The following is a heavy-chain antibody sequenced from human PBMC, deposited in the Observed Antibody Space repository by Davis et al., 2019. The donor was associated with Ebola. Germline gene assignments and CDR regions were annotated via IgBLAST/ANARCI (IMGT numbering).Heavy chain of an antibody. D-gene: IGHD3-3*01. CDR2: IYHSGST. V-gene: IGHV4-34*01. CDR1: GGSFSGYY. Sequence: MPSETLSLTCAVYGGSFSGYYWSWIRQPPGKGLEWIGYIYHSGSTYYNPSLKSRVTISVDTSKNQFSLKLSSVTAADTAVYYCARVYYDFWSGYYTGTWFDPWGQGTLVTVSS. J-gene: IGHJ5*02. CDR3: ARVYYDFWSGYYTGTWFDP.